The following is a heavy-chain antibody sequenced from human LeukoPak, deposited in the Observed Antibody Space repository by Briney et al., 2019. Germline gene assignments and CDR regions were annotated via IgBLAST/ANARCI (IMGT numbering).Heavy chain of an antibody. CDR3: AKARGELGGSFDY. CDR1: GFTFDDYA. J-gene: IGHJ4*02. Sequence: GGSLRLSCAASGFTFDDYAMHWVRQAPGKGLEWVSGISWNSGSIGYADSVKGRFTISRDNAKNSLYLQMNSLSAEDMALYYCAKARGELGGSFDYWGRRTLVTVST. V-gene: IGHV3-9*03. CDR2: ISWNSGSI. D-gene: IGHD3-16*01.